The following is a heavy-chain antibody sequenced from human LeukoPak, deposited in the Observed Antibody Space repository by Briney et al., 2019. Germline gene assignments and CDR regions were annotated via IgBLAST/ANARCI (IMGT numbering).Heavy chain of an antibody. V-gene: IGHV3-23*01. CDR3: ANLGDYAIYVDY. J-gene: IGHJ4*02. Sequence: PGGSLRLSCAVSGLTFRSYAMSWVRQAPGKGLEWASGISGSGGSTYYADSVKGRFTISRDNSKNTLYLQMNSLRAEDTAVYYCANLGDYAIYVDYWGQGTLVTVSS. CDR2: ISGSGGST. D-gene: IGHD2-8*01. CDR1: GLTFRSYA.